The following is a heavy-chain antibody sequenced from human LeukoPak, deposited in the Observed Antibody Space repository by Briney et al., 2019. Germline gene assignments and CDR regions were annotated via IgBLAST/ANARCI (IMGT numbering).Heavy chain of an antibody. D-gene: IGHD3-9*01. Sequence: ASVKVSCKASGYTFTSYGISWVRQAPGQGLEWMGWISAYNGNTNYAQKLQGRVTMTTDTSTSTAYMELRSLRSDDTAVYYCAITLRYFGWLLYYFDYWGQGTLVTVSS. CDR1: GYTFTSYG. J-gene: IGHJ4*02. V-gene: IGHV1-18*01. CDR3: AITLRYFGWLLYYFDY. CDR2: ISAYNGNT.